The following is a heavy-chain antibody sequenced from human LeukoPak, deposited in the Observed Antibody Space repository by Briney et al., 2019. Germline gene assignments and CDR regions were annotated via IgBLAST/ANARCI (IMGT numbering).Heavy chain of an antibody. J-gene: IGHJ4*02. D-gene: IGHD3-10*01. CDR1: GFTFSSYW. CDR3: ATHYSGSYYQ. Sequence: GGSLRLSCAASGFTFSSYWMSWVRQASGKGLEWVANIKQDGSEKYYVGSVKGRFTISRDNAKNSLFLQMNSLRAEDTAVYHCATHYSGSYYQWGQGTLVTVSS. CDR2: IKQDGSEK. V-gene: IGHV3-7*03.